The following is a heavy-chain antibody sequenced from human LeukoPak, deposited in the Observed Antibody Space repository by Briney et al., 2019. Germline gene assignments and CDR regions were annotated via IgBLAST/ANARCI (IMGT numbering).Heavy chain of an antibody. V-gene: IGHV1-69*05. CDR2: IIPIFGTA. Sequence: ASVKVSCKASGGTFSSYAISWVRQAPGQGLEWMGRIIPIFGTANYAQKFQGRVTITTDESTSTAYMELSSLRSEDTAVYYCARKRAEYSGYLGAFDIWGQGTTVTVSS. J-gene: IGHJ3*02. CDR3: ARKRAEYSGYLGAFDI. CDR1: GGTFSSYA. D-gene: IGHD5-12*01.